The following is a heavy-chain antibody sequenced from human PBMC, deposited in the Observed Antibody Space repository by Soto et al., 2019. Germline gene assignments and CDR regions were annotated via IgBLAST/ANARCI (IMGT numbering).Heavy chain of an antibody. CDR3: AREADFASSGYVLDY. CDR1: GFTFNRYS. D-gene: IGHD3-22*01. Sequence: GGSLRLSXAASGFTFNRYSMNWVRQAPGKGLEWVSSVTSSSSSMLYADSVKGRFTISRDDAKDSLFLQMNSLRADDTAVYYCAREADFASSGYVLDYWGQGTLVTVSS. J-gene: IGHJ4*02. V-gene: IGHV3-21*01. CDR2: VTSSSSSM.